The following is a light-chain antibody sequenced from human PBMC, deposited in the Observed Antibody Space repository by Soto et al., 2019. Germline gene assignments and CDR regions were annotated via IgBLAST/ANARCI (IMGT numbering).Light chain of an antibody. CDR3: QQRHNWPIT. V-gene: IGKV3D-15*01. CDR1: HSVISN. CDR2: GAS. J-gene: IGKJ5*01. Sequence: EIVMTQAPATLSVSPGELATLSCRASHSVISNLAWYQQKPGQSPRLLIFGASTRSTGTPARFSGSGSGTDFTLTISGLEPADLGVYYCQQRHNWPITFGQGTRLEIK.